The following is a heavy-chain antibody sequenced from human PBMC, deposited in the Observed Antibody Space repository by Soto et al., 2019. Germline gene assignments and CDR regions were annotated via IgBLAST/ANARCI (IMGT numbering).Heavy chain of an antibody. V-gene: IGHV1-69*02. CDR3: ARGYGDSHDY. Sequence: QVQLVQSGAEVKKTGSSVKVSCKASGGSFSSYTISWVRQAPGQGLEWLGRIIPMFGIANYAQKFQGRVTITADKSTSTAYMELSSLRSEDTAVYYCARGYGDSHDYWGQGTLVTVSS. D-gene: IGHD4-17*01. CDR2: IIPMFGIA. CDR1: GGSFSSYT. J-gene: IGHJ4*02.